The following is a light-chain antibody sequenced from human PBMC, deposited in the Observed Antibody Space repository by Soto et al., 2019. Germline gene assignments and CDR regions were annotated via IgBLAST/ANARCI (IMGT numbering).Light chain of an antibody. CDR3: QQSYSTVPLK. J-gene: IGKJ5*01. CDR2: AAS. V-gene: IGKV1-39*01. CDR1: QSISSY. Sequence: DPPMTVSPSSPSASVGDIVTITCRASQSISSYLNWYQQKPGKAPKLLIYAASSLQSGVQSRFSGSGSGTDFTLTISRLQPEDFAPYYCQQSYSTVPLKFGQGARLDIK.